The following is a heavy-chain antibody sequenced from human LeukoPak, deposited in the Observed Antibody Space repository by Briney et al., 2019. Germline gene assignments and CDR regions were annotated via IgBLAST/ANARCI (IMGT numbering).Heavy chain of an antibody. CDR1: GGSFSGYY. Sequence: SETLSLTCAVYGGSFSGYYWSWIRQPPGKGLEWIGEINHSGSTNYNPSLKSRVTISVDTSKNQFSLKLSSVTAADTAVYYCARLRYQYFQHWGQGTLVTVSS. CDR2: INHSGST. CDR3: ARLRYQYFQH. V-gene: IGHV4-34*01. D-gene: IGHD1-26*01. J-gene: IGHJ1*01.